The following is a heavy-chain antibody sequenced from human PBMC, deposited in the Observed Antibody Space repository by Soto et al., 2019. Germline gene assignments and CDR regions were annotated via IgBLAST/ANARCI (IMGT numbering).Heavy chain of an antibody. CDR3: ARACEGGYSSNHHYCYALDV. Sequence: QVQLVQSGAEVKKPGSSVKVSCKISGGTFSRYSISWVRQAPGQGLEWMGGIVAIFGNRKSAQKFQDRVTITTDESATTAHIELSKLRLDDTAVDYCARACEGGYSSNHHYCYALDVWGQVTVVTVSS. CDR1: GGTFSRYS. D-gene: IGHD3-22*01. CDR2: IVAIFGNR. J-gene: IGHJ6*02. V-gene: IGHV1-69*01.